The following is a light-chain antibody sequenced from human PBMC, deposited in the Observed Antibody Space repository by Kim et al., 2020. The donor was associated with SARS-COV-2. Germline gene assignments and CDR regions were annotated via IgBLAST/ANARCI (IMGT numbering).Light chain of an antibody. J-gene: IGLJ3*02. CDR3: QTWGTGIWV. CDR1: SGHSNYA. CDR2: LNSDGSH. Sequence: PVLTQSPSASASLGASVKLTCTLSSGHSNYAIAWHQQQPEKGPRYLMKLNSDGSHTKGDGIPDRFSGSSSGAERYLTISSLQSEDEADYYCQTWGTGIWVFGGGTQLTVL. V-gene: IGLV4-69*01.